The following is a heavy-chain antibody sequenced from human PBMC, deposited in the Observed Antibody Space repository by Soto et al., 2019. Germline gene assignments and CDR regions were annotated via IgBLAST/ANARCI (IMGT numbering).Heavy chain of an antibody. V-gene: IGHV4-61*01. CDR2: IYYSGST. D-gene: IGHD4-17*01. CDR3: AGRYGDCFDY. Sequence: SETLSLTCTVSGGSVSSGSYYWSWIRQPPGKGLEWIGYIYYSGSTNYNPSLKSRVTISVDTSKNQFSLKLSSVTAADTAVYYCAGRYGDCFDYWGQGTLVTVSA. J-gene: IGHJ4*02. CDR1: GGSVSSGSYY.